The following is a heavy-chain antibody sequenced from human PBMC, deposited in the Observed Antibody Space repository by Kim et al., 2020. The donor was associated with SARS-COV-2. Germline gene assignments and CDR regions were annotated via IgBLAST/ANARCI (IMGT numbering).Heavy chain of an antibody. Sequence: GGSLRLSCAASGFTFSSYSMNWVRQAPGKGLEWVSSISSSSSYIYYADSVKGRFTISRDNAKNSLYLQMNSLRAEDTAVYYCARDTVLGGVILGTSTYYYYGGMDVWGQGTTVTVSS. V-gene: IGHV3-21*01. J-gene: IGHJ6*02. D-gene: IGHD3-16*01. CDR2: ISSSSSYI. CDR1: GFTFSSYS. CDR3: ARDTVLGGVILGTSTYYYYGGMDV.